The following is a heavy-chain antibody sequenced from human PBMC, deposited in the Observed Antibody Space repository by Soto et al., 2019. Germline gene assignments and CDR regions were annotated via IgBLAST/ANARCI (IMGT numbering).Heavy chain of an antibody. CDR3: ARERSYYYDSSGYYDAEYFQH. J-gene: IGHJ1*01. CDR1: GGTFSSYA. Sequence: QVQLVQSGAEVKKPGSSVKVSCKASGGTFSSYAISWVRQAPGQGLEWMGGIIPIFGTANYAQKFQGRVTITADESTSTAYMELSSLRSEVTAVYYCARERSYYYDSSGYYDAEYFQHWVQGTLVTVSS. CDR2: IIPIFGTA. V-gene: IGHV1-69*01. D-gene: IGHD3-22*01.